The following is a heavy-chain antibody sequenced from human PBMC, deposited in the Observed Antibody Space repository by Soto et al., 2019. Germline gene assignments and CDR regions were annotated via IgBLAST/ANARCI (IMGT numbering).Heavy chain of an antibody. J-gene: IGHJ4*02. V-gene: IGHV4-59*08. CDR2: IYYSGST. CDR3: ARTGGDFWSGYSAYYFDY. CDR1: GGSISSYY. Sequence: SETLSLTCTVSGGSISSYYWSRIRQPPGKGLEWIGYIYYSGSTNYNPSLKSRVTISVDTSKNQFSLKLSSVTAADTAVYYCARTGGDFWSGYSAYYFDYWGQGTLVTVSS. D-gene: IGHD3-3*01.